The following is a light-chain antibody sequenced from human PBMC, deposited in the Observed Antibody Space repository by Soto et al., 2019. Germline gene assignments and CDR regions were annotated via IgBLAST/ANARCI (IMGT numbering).Light chain of an antibody. J-gene: IGKJ2*01. V-gene: IGKV1-39*01. CDR1: QNVGSF. CDR3: QQSYSAQYN. CDR2: ATS. Sequence: DIQMTQSPSSLSASVGDRVSLTCRAGQNVGSFVNWYQQKPAKAPRLLIYATSNLQSGGPSRISGSGSGTDFTLTISSVLPEDLATDVCQQSYSAQYNFGQGTQLEIK.